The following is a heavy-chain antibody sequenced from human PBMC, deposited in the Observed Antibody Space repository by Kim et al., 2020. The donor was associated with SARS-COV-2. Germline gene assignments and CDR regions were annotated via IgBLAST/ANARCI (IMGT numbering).Heavy chain of an antibody. Sequence: GGSLRLSCAASGFTFSHYNMFWVRQAPGKGLEWVAVIWYDGTNKFYGDSVRGRFTISRDNSKNMVYLQMNSLRADDTAVYYCAKDICPSYCSSPPCYCYYYYGMDVWGQGTAVTVSS. J-gene: IGHJ6*02. CDR3: AKDICPSYCSSPPCYCYYYYGMDV. V-gene: IGHV3-33*06. CDR2: IWYDGTNK. D-gene: IGHD2-2*01. CDR1: GFTFSHYN.